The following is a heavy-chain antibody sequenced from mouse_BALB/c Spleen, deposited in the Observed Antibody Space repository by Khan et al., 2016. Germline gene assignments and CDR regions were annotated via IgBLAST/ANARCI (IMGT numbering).Heavy chain of an antibody. CDR3: ASLYYGYTWVAY. V-gene: IGHV9-3*02. CDR2: INTNTGEP. CDR1: GYTFTNYG. D-gene: IGHD1-2*01. J-gene: IGHJ3*01. Sequence: QCQLVQSGPELKKPGETVKISCKASGYTFTNYGMNWVKQAPGKGLKWMGWINTNTGEPTYAEEFKGRFAFSLETSASTAYLQINNLKNEDTATYFCASLYYGYTWVAYWGQGTLVTVSA.